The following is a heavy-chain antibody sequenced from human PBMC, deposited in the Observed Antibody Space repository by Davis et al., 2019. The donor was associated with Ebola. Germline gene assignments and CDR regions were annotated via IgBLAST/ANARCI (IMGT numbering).Heavy chain of an antibody. CDR1: GGSVSSGSYY. Sequence: PSETLSLTCTVSGGSVSSGSYYWNWIRQPPGKGLEWIGYIYYSGSTNYNPSLKSRATISVDTSKNQFSLKLNSVTAADTAVHYCARTYCSSTSCYFWYFDFWGQGALVTVSS. D-gene: IGHD2-2*01. CDR3: ARTYCSSTSCYFWYFDF. J-gene: IGHJ4*02. V-gene: IGHV4-61*01. CDR2: IYYSGST.